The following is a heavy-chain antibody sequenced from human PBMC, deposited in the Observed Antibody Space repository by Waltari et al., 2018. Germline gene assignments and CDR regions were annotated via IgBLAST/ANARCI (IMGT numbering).Heavy chain of an antibody. J-gene: IGHJ4*02. CDR3: ARSHYDSGRYGDN. D-gene: IGHD3-16*01. Sequence: EVQLVESGGGLVQPGGSLRLSCAASGFTLSTYQMNWVRQAPGRGLGWVSYISHSGITIYYADAVKGRFTISRDNAENSLYLQMNSLRAEDTAIYYCARSHYDSGRYGDNWGQGALVTVSS. CDR2: ISHSGITI. V-gene: IGHV3-48*03. CDR1: GFTLSTYQ.